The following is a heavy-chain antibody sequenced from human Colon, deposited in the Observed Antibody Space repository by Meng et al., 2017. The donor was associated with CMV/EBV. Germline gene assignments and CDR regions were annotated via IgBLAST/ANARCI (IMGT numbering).Heavy chain of an antibody. CDR1: GFTLSNFA. D-gene: IGHD3-3*01. CDR3: AKGPAYSGFWGGYDN. CDR2: TYSGDTRT. Sequence: GGSLRLSCATAGFTLSNFAMSWVRQTPGRGLKWVSVTYSGDTRTYYADAVKGRFTVSRDNSNNTLHLQMHSLRAEDTAVYYCAKGPAYSGFWGGYDNWGQGTLVTVSS. V-gene: IGHV3-23*03. J-gene: IGHJ4*02.